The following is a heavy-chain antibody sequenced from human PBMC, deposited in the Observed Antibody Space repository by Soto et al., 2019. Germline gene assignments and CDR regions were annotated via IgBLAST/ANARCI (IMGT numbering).Heavy chain of an antibody. CDR1: GYTFTSYG. CDR3: ARGGYGDQPPYYYDYGMDV. J-gene: IGHJ6*02. V-gene: IGHV1-18*01. Sequence: QVQLVQSGAEVKKPGASVKVSCKASGYTFTSYGISWVRQAPGQGLEWMGWISAYNGNTNYAQKLQGRVTMTTDTSTSAAYMELRSLRSDDTAVYYWARGGYGDQPPYYYDYGMDVWGQGTTVTVSS. CDR2: ISAYNGNT. D-gene: IGHD4-17*01.